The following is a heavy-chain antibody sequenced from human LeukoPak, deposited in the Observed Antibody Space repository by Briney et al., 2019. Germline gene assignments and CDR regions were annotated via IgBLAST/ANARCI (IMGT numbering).Heavy chain of an antibody. CDR1: GGSISSYY. CDR2: IYTSGST. CDR3: AREYYDYVWGSYRDYYFDY. Sequence: SETLSLTCTVSGGSISSYYWSWIRQPAGKGLEWIGRIYTSGSTNYNPSLKSRVTMSVDTSKNQFSLKLSFVTAADTAVYYCAREYYDYVWGSYRDYYFDYWGQGTLVTVSS. J-gene: IGHJ4*02. D-gene: IGHD3-16*02. V-gene: IGHV4-4*07.